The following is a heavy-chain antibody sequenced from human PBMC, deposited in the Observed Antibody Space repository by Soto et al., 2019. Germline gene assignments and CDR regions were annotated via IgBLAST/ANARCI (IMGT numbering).Heavy chain of an antibody. J-gene: IGHJ6*02. CDR3: ARCIQEDYYYGMDV. CDR2: ISADNINT. Sequence: QAQLVQSGAEVKKPGASVKVSCKASGYTFYSHSISWVRQAPGQGLEWMGRISADNINTKYAQKFRGRVNMTTDTSTSTVYMELRNLRSDDTAVYYCARCIQEDYYYGMDVWGQGTTVTVSS. D-gene: IGHD5-18*01. V-gene: IGHV1-18*01. CDR1: GYTFYSHS.